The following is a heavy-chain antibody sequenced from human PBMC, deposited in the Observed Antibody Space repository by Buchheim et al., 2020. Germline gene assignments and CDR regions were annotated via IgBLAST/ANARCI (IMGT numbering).Heavy chain of an antibody. CDR2: ISYDGSNK. CDR3: ARARGSGWYKDY. CDR1: GFTFSSYA. D-gene: IGHD6-19*01. Sequence: QVQLVESGGGVVQPGRSLRLSCAASGFTFSSYAMHWVRQAPGKGLEWVAVISYDGSNKYYADSVKGRFTISRDNSKNTMHLQMNSLRAEDTAVYYCARARGSGWYKDYWGQGTL. V-gene: IGHV3-30*04. J-gene: IGHJ4*02.